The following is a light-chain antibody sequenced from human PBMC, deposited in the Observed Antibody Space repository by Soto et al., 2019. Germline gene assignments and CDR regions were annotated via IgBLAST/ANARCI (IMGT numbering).Light chain of an antibody. Sequence: QSVLTQPPSASGAPGQRVTISCTGTNSNIGTGIELNWYQQLPGTAPSLLIYTDNSRPSGVPDRFSGSKSDTSASLAISGLQSEDEADYYCPSYDGSLIGMVFGGGTKLTVL. CDR2: TDN. V-gene: IGLV1-40*01. J-gene: IGLJ2*01. CDR3: PSYDGSLIGMV. CDR1: NSNIGTGIE.